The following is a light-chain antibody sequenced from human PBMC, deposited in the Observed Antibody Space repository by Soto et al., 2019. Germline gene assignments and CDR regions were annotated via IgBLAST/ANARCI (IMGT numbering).Light chain of an antibody. J-gene: IGLJ1*01. CDR3: AAWDDSLNGFYV. CDR1: SSNIGINT. Sequence: QSVLTQPPSASGTPGQRVTISCSGSSSNIGINTVNWYQQVPGTAPKLLIYTDNQRPSGVPDRFSGSKSGTSASLAISGLQSEDEADYYCAAWDDSLNGFYVLGNGTKLTVL. V-gene: IGLV1-44*01. CDR2: TDN.